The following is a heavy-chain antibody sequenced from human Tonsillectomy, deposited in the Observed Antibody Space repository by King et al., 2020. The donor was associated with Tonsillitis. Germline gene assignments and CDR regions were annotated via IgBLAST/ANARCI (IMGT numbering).Heavy chain of an antibody. V-gene: IGHV4-31*03. CDR2: ISYSGNT. D-gene: IGHD3-10*01. Sequence: VQLQESGPGLVKPSQTLSLTCTVSGGSITSGGYYWNWIRQDPGKGLEWIGYISYSGNTYYNPSLKSRVTISADTSKNQFSLNLSSVTAADTAVYYCARGGGGSGSYFPFDYWGQGTLVTVSS. J-gene: IGHJ4*02. CDR3: ARGGGGSGSYFPFDY. CDR1: GGSITSGGYY.